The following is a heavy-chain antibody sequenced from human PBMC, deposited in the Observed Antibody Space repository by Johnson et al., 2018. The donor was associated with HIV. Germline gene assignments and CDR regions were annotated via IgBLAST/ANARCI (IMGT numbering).Heavy chain of an antibody. CDR2: MSFDETNS. Sequence: QVHLVESGGGVVQPGRSLRLSCVASGFSFSSFATHWVRQAPGKGLQWVAVMSFDETNSYDSDSVDVKGRFTISRDNSKNTLYLQMDSLRGEDTAVYYCAKERGQYYYQPDAFDIWGQGTMVTVSS. CDR3: AKERGQYYYQPDAFDI. D-gene: IGHD3-10*01. J-gene: IGHJ3*02. V-gene: IGHV3-30-3*01. CDR1: GFSFSSFA.